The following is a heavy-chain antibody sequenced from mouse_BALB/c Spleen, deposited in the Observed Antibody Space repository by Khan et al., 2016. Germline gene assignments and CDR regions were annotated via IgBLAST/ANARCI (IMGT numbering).Heavy chain of an antibody. CDR1: GYSITSGYS. V-gene: IGHV3-1*02. D-gene: IGHD2-2*01. CDR2: IHYSGST. CDR3: VYGYDEAY. Sequence: EVQLQESGPDLVKPSQSLSLTCTVTGYSITSGYSWHWIRQFPGNKLEWMGYIHYSGSTNYNPSLKSRISITRDTSKNQFFLQLISVTTEDTATYYCVYGYDEAYWGQGTLVTVSA. J-gene: IGHJ3*01.